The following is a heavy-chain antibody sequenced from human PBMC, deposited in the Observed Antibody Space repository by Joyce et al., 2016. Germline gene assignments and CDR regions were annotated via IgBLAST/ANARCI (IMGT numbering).Heavy chain of an antibody. J-gene: IGHJ6*02. CDR3: ARGGISYYYAMDV. D-gene: IGHD3-16*01. V-gene: IGHV3-21*01. CDR1: GSTFSSSS. CDR2: ISGTSYYI. Sequence: QLVESGGGVVKLGGSLRLSCEASGSTFSSSSMSWFRQAPGKGLEWVAAISGTSYYIFHAETVRGRFTVSRDNAKKTLYLQMNSLRAEDSAVFYCARGGISYYYAMDVWGQGTTVTVSS.